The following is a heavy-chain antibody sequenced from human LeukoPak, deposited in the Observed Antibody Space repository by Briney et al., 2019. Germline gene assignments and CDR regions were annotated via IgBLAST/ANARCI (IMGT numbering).Heavy chain of an antibody. V-gene: IGHV3-74*01. CDR3: TRDRRYGGMDV. CDR1: GFTFSSYW. J-gene: IGHJ6*02. Sequence: GGSLRLSCAASGFTFSSYWLHWVRQAPGKGLVWVPRIISDGSSATHADSVKGRFTISRDNAKNMLYLQMNSLRAEDTAVYYCTRDRRYGGMDVWGQGTTVTVSS. CDR2: IISDGSSA. D-gene: IGHD3-10*01.